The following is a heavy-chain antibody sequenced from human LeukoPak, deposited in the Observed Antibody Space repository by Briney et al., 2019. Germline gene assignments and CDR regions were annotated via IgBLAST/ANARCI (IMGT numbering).Heavy chain of an antibody. Sequence: SETLSLTCTVSGGSISRSSSYWGWIRQPPGKGLEWIASIYYSGNIYYNPSLKGRVNISVDTSKNQVSLRLSSVTAADTAVYYCARRRTVSTTGRFDPWGQGILVTVSS. CDR1: GGSISRSSSY. D-gene: IGHD5/OR15-5a*01. CDR2: IYYSGNI. CDR3: ARRRTVSTTGRFDP. V-gene: IGHV4-39*01. J-gene: IGHJ5*02.